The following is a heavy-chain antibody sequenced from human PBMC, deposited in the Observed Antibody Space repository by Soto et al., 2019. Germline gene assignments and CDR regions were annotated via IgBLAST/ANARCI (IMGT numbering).Heavy chain of an antibody. Sequence: QVQLVESGGGVVQPGRSLRLSCAASGFTFSSYAMHWVRQAPGKGLEWVAVISYDGSNKYYADSVKGRFTISRDNSKNXLYMQMNSLRAEDTAVYYCARVGIVVVVAGAEFDYWGQGTLVTVSS. D-gene: IGHD2-15*01. CDR3: ARVGIVVVVAGAEFDY. V-gene: IGHV3-30-3*01. CDR1: GFTFSSYA. CDR2: ISYDGSNK. J-gene: IGHJ4*02.